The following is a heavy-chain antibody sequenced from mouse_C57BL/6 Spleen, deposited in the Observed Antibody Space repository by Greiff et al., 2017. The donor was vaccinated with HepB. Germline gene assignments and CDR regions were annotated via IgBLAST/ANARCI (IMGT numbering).Heavy chain of an antibody. D-gene: IGHD4-1*01. V-gene: IGHV5-17*01. CDR1: GFTFSDYG. J-gene: IGHJ3*01. CDR3: ARPNWDSAWFAY. Sequence: EVQLQQSGGGLVKPGGSLKLSCAASGFTFSDYGMHWVRQAPEKGLEWVAYISSGSSTIYYADTVKGRFTISRDNAKNTLFLQMTSLRSEDTAMYYCARPNWDSAWFAYWGQGTLVTVSA. CDR2: ISSGSSTI.